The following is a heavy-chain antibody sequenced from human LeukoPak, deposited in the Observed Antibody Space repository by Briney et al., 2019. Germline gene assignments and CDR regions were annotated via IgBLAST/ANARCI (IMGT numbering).Heavy chain of an antibody. J-gene: IGHJ4*02. V-gene: IGHV4-39*01. CDR3: VRQTYGSGSYYNLDC. D-gene: IGHD3-10*01. Sequence: SETLSLTCTVSGGSISSSTHYWGWIRQPPGKGLEWIGTIYYSGSTYYNPSLKSRATISLDTSKNQFSLKLGSVTAADTAVYYCVRQTYGSGSYYNLDCWGQGTLVTVSS. CDR1: GGSISSSTHY. CDR2: IYYSGST.